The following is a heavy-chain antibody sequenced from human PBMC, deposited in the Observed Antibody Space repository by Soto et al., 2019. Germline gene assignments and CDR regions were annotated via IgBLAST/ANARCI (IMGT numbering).Heavy chain of an antibody. Sequence: QITLKESGPTLVKPTQTLTLTCALSGLSLSTSGVGVGWIRQPPGKALEWLAYIYWDDDKGYSPSLKSRLTITKDTSKNQVVLTMTNMDPVDTATYYCAHRLTSAWGNSWCNWGQGTLVTVSS. D-gene: IGHD6-13*01. CDR1: GLSLSTSGVG. J-gene: IGHJ4*02. CDR2: IYWDDDK. CDR3: AHRLTSAWGNSWCN. V-gene: IGHV2-5*02.